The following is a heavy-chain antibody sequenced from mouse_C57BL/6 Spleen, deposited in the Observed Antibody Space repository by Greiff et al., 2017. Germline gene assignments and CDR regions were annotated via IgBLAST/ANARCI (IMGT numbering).Heavy chain of an antibody. CDR3: ARYRGDYDVAWFAY. Sequence: QVQLKQSGAELVKPGASVKLSCKASGYTFTSYWMHWVKQRPGRGLEWIGRIDPNSGGTKYNEKFKSKATLTVDKPSSTAYMQLSSLTSEDSAVYYCARYRGDYDVAWFAYWGQGTLVTVSA. J-gene: IGHJ3*01. CDR1: GYTFTSYW. CDR2: IDPNSGGT. D-gene: IGHD2-4*01. V-gene: IGHV1-72*01.